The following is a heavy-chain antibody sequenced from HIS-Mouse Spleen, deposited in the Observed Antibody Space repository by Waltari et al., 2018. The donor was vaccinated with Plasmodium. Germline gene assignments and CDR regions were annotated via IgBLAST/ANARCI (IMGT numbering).Heavy chain of an antibody. CDR3: ARVDNWNFDAFDI. V-gene: IGHV1-18*01. D-gene: IGHD1-7*01. CDR2: ISAYKGNT. J-gene: IGHJ3*02. Sequence: QVQLVQSGAEVKKPGASVKVSCKASGYTFTSYGISWVRQAPGQGLAWRGGISAYKGNTNDAKKLQGRFTMTTDTSTSTAYMELRSLRSDDTAVYYCARVDNWNFDAFDIWGQGTMVTVSS. CDR1: GYTFTSYG.